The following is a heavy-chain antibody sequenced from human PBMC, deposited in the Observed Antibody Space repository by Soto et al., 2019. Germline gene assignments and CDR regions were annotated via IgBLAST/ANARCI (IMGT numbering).Heavy chain of an antibody. Sequence: QVQLVESGGGVVQPGRSLRLSCAASGFTFNNYAMHWVRQAPGKGLEWVTVISHDGSNEYYADSVKGRFTISRDNSRNTLSLQMNSLRPDDTAMYYCARDLRPGGSYILYWGQGTLVTVSS. CDR3: ARDLRPGGSYILY. V-gene: IGHV3-30-3*01. D-gene: IGHD1-26*01. CDR2: ISHDGSNE. J-gene: IGHJ4*02. CDR1: GFTFNNYA.